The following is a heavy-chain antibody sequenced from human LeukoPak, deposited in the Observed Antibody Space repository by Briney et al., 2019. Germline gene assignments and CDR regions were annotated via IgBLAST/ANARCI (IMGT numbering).Heavy chain of an antibody. CDR1: GYSFTGYY. CDR3: ASGLNSRSSSC. Sequence: ASVKVPCKASGYSFTGYYMHWVRQAPGQGLEWMGWINPDSGGTNYARKFQGRVTMTTATTISTAYMQLGWLRSDDTAVYYCASGLNSRSSSCWGQGTRVTVSS. V-gene: IGHV1-2*02. CDR2: INPDSGGT. D-gene: IGHD6-13*01. J-gene: IGHJ1*01.